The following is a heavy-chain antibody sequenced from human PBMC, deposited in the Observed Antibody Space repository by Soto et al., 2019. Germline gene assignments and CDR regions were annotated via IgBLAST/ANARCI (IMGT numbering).Heavy chain of an antibody. Sequence: ASVKVSCKASGYTFTSYGISWVRQAPGQGLEWMGWISAYNGNTNYAQKLQGRVTMTTDTSTSTAYMELRSLRSDDTAVYYCARASLRGLFWSGYYKARGYYYGIDVWGKGPTVTVS. CDR1: GYTFTSYG. CDR3: ARASLRGLFWSGYYKARGYYYGIDV. CDR2: ISAYNGNT. D-gene: IGHD3-3*01. V-gene: IGHV1-18*04. J-gene: IGHJ6*04.